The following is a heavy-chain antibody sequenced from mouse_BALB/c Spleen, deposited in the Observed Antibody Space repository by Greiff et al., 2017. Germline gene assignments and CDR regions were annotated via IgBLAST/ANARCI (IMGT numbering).Heavy chain of an antibody. CDR1: GFSLTSYG. Sequence: VQLQQSGPGLVAPSQSLSITCTVSGFSLTSYGVHWVRQPPGKGLEWLGVIWAGGSTNYNSALMSRLSISKDNSKSQVFLKMNSLQTDDTAMYYCAREGDGNYFYAMDYWGQGTSVTVSS. CDR2: IWAGGST. D-gene: IGHD2-1*01. V-gene: IGHV2-9*02. J-gene: IGHJ4*01. CDR3: AREGDGNYFYAMDY.